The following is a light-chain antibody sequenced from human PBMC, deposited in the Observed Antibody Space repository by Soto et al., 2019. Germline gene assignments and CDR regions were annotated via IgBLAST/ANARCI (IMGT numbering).Light chain of an antibody. V-gene: IGKV3-11*01. CDR2: DAS. CDR3: QQRSNWPPYT. Sequence: EIVLTQSPATLSLSPGERATLSCRASQSVSSYLAWYQLKPGQAPRLLIYDASNRSTGIPARFSGSGSGTDFPLTISSLEPEDVAVYYCQQRSNWPPYTFGQGTKLEI. J-gene: IGKJ2*01. CDR1: QSVSSY.